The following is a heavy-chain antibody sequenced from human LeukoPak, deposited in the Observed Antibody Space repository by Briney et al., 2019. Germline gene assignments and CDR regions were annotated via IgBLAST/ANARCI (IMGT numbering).Heavy chain of an antibody. Sequence: GGSLRLSCAASGFTFSSYWMSWVRQAPGKGLEWVANIKQDGSEKFYVDSVKGRFTISRDNAKNSLYLQMNSLRTEDTAVFYCAREMQYCSSNSCYFWFDPWGQGTLVTVSS. CDR3: AREMQYCSSNSCYFWFDP. CDR1: GFTFSSYW. J-gene: IGHJ5*02. D-gene: IGHD2-2*01. V-gene: IGHV3-7*01. CDR2: IKQDGSEK.